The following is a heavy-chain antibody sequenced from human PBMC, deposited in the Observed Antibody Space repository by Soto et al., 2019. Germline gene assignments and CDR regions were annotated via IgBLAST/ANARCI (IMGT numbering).Heavy chain of an antibody. V-gene: IGHV4-61*01. CDR1: GGSVSSGSYY. CDR2: IYYSGST. D-gene: IGHD2-15*01. Sequence: SSETLSLTCTVSGGSVSSGSYYRSWIRQPPGKGLEWIGYIYYSGSTNYNPSLKSRVTISVDTSKNQFSLKLSSVTAADTAVYYCARDCSGGSCYSSYYGMDVWGQGTTVTVSS. J-gene: IGHJ6*02. CDR3: ARDCSGGSCYSSYYGMDV.